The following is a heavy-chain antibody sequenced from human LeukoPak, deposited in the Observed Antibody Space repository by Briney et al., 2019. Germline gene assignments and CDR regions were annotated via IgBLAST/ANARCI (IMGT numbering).Heavy chain of an antibody. CDR1: GGSFSGYY. D-gene: IGHD3-10*01. J-gene: IGHJ6*03. Sequence: SETLSLTCAVYGGSFSGYYWSWIRQPPGKGLEWIGEINHSGSTNYNPSLKSRVTISVDASKNQFSLKLSSVTAADTAVYYCARNLSGNRRGYYYYYYMDVWGKGTTVTVSS. V-gene: IGHV4-34*01. CDR3: ARNLSGNRRGYYYYYYMDV. CDR2: INHSGST.